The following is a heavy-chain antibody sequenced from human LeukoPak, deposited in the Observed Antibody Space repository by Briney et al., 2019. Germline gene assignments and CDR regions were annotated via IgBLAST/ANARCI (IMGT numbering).Heavy chain of an antibody. Sequence: GGSLRLSCAASGFTVSSNYMSWVRQAPGKGLEWVSVIYSGGSTYYADSVKGRFTISRDNSKNTLYLQMNSLRAEDTAVYYCARDRSEGLLAPRGAFDIWGQGTMVTVSS. CDR2: IYSGGST. D-gene: IGHD2-15*01. V-gene: IGHV3-53*01. J-gene: IGHJ3*02. CDR3: ARDRSEGLLAPRGAFDI. CDR1: GFTVSSNY.